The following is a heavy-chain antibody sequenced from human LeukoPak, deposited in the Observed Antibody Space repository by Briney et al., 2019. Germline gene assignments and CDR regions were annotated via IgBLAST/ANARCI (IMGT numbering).Heavy chain of an antibody. CDR3: ARESGSVTSEVDFDY. CDR2: IYSGGST. CDR1: GFTVSSNY. Sequence: GGSLRLSCAASGFTVSSNYMSWVRQAPGKGLEWVSVIYSGGSTYYADSVKGRFTISRDNAKNSLYLQMNSLRAEDTAVYYCARESGSVTSEVDFDYWGQGTLVTVSS. D-gene: IGHD4-17*01. V-gene: IGHV3-53*01. J-gene: IGHJ4*02.